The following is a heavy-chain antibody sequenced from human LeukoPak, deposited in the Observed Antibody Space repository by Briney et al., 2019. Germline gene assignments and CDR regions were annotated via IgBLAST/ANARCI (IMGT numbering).Heavy chain of an antibody. CDR3: ARHDGRGGSTMGAFDS. Sequence: SETLTLTCAVSGDSISSTSHHWGWIRQSPGKGLEWIGSIYNGRTTYYNPSLNSRVTISVLTSKNQFSLQLNSVTAADTAVYYCARHDGRGGSTMGAFDSWGQGSLVAVSS. CDR2: IYNGRTT. CDR1: GDSISSTSHH. D-gene: IGHD5-24*01. V-gene: IGHV4-39*01. J-gene: IGHJ4*02.